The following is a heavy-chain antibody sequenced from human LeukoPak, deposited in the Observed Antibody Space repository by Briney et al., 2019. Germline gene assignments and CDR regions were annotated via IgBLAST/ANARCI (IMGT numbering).Heavy chain of an antibody. V-gene: IGHV3-30*18. CDR1: GFTFCSYG. Sequence: GRSLRLSCAASGFTFCSYGMHWVRQAPGKGLEWVAVISSDGRNTYYADSVKGRFTISRDNSKNTLYLQMNSLRGEDTAVYYCAKPVSVDTAMVPCDYWGQGTLVTVSS. CDR2: ISSDGRNT. D-gene: IGHD5-18*01. CDR3: AKPVSVDTAMVPCDY. J-gene: IGHJ4*02.